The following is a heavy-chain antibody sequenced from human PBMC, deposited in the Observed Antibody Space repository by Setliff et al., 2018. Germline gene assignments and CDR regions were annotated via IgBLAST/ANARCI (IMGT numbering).Heavy chain of an antibody. CDR1: GFSLTTSGVG. V-gene: IGHV2-5*01. CDR3: ARFGEFLGFDY. CDR2: IYWNDDK. Sequence: SGPTLVNPTQTLTLTCTLSGFSLTTSGVGVGWIRQPPGKALGWLAVIYWNDDKRYSPSLKSWLAITRDTSKNQVVLRMTNVDPVDTATYYCARFGEFLGFDYWGQGTVVTVSS. D-gene: IGHD3-10*01. J-gene: IGHJ4*02.